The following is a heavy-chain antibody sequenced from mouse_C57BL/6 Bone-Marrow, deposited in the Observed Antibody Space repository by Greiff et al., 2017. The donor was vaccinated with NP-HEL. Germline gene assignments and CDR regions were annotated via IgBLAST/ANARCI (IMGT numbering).Heavy chain of an antibody. CDR3: ARGPYYVDY. CDR2: IDPSDSYT. V-gene: IGHV1-59*01. CDR1: GYTFTSYW. J-gene: IGHJ2*01. D-gene: IGHD2-10*01. Sequence: QVQLQQPGAELVRPGTSVKLSCKASGYTFTSYWMHWVQQRPGQGLEWIGVIDPSDSYTNYNQKFKGKATLTVDTSSSPAYMQLSSLTSEDSAGYYCARGPYYVDYWGQGTTLTVSS.